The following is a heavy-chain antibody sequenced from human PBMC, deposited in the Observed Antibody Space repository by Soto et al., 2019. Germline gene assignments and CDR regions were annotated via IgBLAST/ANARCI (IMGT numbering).Heavy chain of an antibody. CDR3: ARGGYSSSWYNYYYYMDV. CDR2: INSDGSST. D-gene: IGHD6-13*01. V-gene: IGHV3-74*01. Sequence: PGGSLRLSCAASGFTFSSYWMHWVRQAPGKGLVWVSRINSDGSSTSYADSVKGRFTISRDNAKNTLYLQMNSLRAEDTAVYYCARGGYSSSWYNYYYYMDVWGNGTTVTVSS. CDR1: GFTFSSYW. J-gene: IGHJ6*03.